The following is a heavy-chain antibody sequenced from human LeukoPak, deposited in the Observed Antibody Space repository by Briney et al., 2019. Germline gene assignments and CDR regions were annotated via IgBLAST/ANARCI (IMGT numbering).Heavy chain of an antibody. Sequence: GGSLRLSCAASGFTVSSNYMSWVRQAPGQGLEWVSIIYISGSTYYADSVKGRLTISRDNSKNTLYLQMNSLRVEDTAVYYCASRGFYDSSGYYFYWGQGTLVTVSS. CDR1: GFTVSSNY. D-gene: IGHD3-22*01. J-gene: IGHJ4*02. CDR2: IYISGST. V-gene: IGHV3-53*01. CDR3: ASRGFYDSSGYYFY.